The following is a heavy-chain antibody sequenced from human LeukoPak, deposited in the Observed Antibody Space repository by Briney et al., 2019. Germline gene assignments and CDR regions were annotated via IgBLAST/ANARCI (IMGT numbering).Heavy chain of an antibody. CDR1: GYTFTSYY. CDR3: ARDMYSSSWYEGPNWYFDL. Sequence: ASVKVSCKASGYTFTSYYMHWVRQAPGQGLEWMGIISPSGVITSYAQKFQGRVTMTRDTSTSTVYMELSSLRSEDTAVYYCARDMYSSSWYEGPNWYFDLWGRGTLVTVSS. J-gene: IGHJ2*01. CDR2: ISPSGVIT. D-gene: IGHD6-13*01. V-gene: IGHV1-46*01.